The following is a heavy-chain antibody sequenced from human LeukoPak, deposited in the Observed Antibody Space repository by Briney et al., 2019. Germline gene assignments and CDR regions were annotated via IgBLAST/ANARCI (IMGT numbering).Heavy chain of an antibody. CDR1: GFTFSSYA. CDR3: AKDQGRAAAGTPADY. CDR2: ISGSGGST. Sequence: GGSLRLSCAASGFTFSSYAMSWVRQAPGKGLEWVSAISGSGGSTYYADSVKGRFTISRDNSRNTLYLQMNSLRAEDTAVYYCAKDQGRAAAGTPADYWGQGTLVTVSS. J-gene: IGHJ4*02. V-gene: IGHV3-23*01. D-gene: IGHD6-13*01.